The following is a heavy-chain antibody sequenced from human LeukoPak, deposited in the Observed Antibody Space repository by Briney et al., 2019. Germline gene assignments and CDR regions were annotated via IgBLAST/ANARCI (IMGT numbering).Heavy chain of an antibody. CDR3: AKDPIVFNSGDYYLGAFNI. Sequence: PGGSLRLSCEASGFTFSSCALSWVRQAPGKGLEWVSAISGGGGKTWYADSVKGRFTISRDNSKNTLHLQMNSLRAEDTALYYCAKDPIVFNSGDYYLGAFNIWGQGAMVTVSS. CDR1: GFTFSSCA. D-gene: IGHD1-26*01. J-gene: IGHJ3*02. CDR2: ISGGGGKT. V-gene: IGHV3-23*01.